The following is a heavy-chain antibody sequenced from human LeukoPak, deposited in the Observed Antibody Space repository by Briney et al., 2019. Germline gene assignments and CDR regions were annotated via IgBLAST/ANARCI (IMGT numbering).Heavy chain of an antibody. CDR3: ARKSGSSGYPLDN. CDR2: ITSSSSAM. V-gene: IGHV3-48*01. Sequence: GGSLRLSCAASGFSFSSYSMNWGRQAPGRGLEWVSYITSSSSAMHYADAVKGRFAISRDNAKNSLYLQMNSLRAEDTALYYCARKSGSSGYPLDNWGQGTLVTVSS. J-gene: IGHJ4*02. D-gene: IGHD3-22*01. CDR1: GFSFSSYS.